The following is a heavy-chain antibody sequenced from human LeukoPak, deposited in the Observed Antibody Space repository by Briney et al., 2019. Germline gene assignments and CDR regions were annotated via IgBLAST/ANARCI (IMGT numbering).Heavy chain of an antibody. CDR1: GFTFTSYA. CDR2: IVVGSGNT. J-gene: IGHJ4*02. Sequence: SVKVSCKATGFTFTSYAVQWVRQARGQRLEWIGWIVVGSGNTNYAQKFQERVTITRDMSTSTAYMELSSLRSADTAVYYCVGSSGYSPLPYYWGQGTLVTVSS. D-gene: IGHD3-22*01. CDR3: VGSSGYSPLPYY. V-gene: IGHV1-58*01.